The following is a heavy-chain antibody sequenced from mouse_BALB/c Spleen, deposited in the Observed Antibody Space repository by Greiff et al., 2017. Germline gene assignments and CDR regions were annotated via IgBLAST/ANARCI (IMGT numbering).Heavy chain of an antibody. V-gene: IGHV3-8*02. CDR2: ISYSGST. CDR3: ARPITTARDWYFDV. J-gene: IGHJ1*01. D-gene: IGHD1-2*01. Sequence: EVMLVESGPSLVKPSQTLSLTCSVTGDTITSGYWNWIRKFPGNKLEYMGYISYSGSTYYNPSLKSRISITRDTSKNQYYLQLNSVTTEDTATDYCARPITTARDWYFDVWGAGTTVTVSS. CDR1: GDTITSGY.